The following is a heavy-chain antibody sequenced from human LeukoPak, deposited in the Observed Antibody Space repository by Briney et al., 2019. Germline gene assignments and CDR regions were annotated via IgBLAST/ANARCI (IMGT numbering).Heavy chain of an antibody. CDR1: GFTFSNYW. CDR3: ARDPDSSIWPQYFQH. V-gene: IGHV3-7*04. CDR2: MKQDGSET. J-gene: IGHJ1*01. Sequence: GGSLRLSCAASGFTFSNYWMSWVRQAPGKGLEWVANMKQDGSETHYVDSVKGRFTISRDNAKNSLYLQMNSLRGEDTAMYYCARDPDSSIWPQYFQHWGQGTLVTVSS. D-gene: IGHD6-13*01.